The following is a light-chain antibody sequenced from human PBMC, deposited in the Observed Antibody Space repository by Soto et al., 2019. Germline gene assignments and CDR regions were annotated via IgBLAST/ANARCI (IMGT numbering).Light chain of an antibody. CDR3: QQYINWPRT. Sequence: IMMTQSPATLSGSPGERATLSCRASQSVGSNLAWYQQKPGQAPRLLINSASSRAAGIPARFSGSGSGTELTITVISLQSEDFEVYYCQQYINWPRTFGQGTKVDIK. CDR1: QSVGSN. J-gene: IGKJ1*01. V-gene: IGKV3-15*01. CDR2: SAS.